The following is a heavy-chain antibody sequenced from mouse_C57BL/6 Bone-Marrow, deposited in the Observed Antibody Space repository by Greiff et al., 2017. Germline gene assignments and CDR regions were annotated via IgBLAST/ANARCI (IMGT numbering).Heavy chain of an antibody. V-gene: IGHV3-5*01. CDR2: IYYSGNI. CDR3: ARDHYDYDALLDY. J-gene: IGHJ2*01. D-gene: IGHD2-4*01. CDR1: GISITTGNYR. Sequence: EVKLVESGPGLVKPSQTVFLTCTVTGISITTGNYRWSWIRQFPGNKLEWIGYIYYSGNITYNPSPTSRTTITRDTPKNQFFLEMNSLTAEDTATYYCARDHYDYDALLDYWGQGTTLTVSS.